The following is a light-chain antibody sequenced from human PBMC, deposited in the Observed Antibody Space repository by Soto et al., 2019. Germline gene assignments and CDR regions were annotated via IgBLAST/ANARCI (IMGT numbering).Light chain of an antibody. J-gene: IGLJ2*01. CDR1: SSDVGGYNY. Sequence: QSALTQPASVSGSPGQSITISCTGTSSDVGGYNYVSWYQQHPGKAPKLMIYDVSNRPSGVSNRFSGSKSGNTASLTISGLQAEDAAEYYCSSYTSSSTLVVFGGGTKLNVL. CDR3: SSYTSSSTLVV. V-gene: IGLV2-14*01. CDR2: DVS.